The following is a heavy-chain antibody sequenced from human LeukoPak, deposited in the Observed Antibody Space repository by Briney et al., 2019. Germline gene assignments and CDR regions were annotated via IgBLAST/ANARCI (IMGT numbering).Heavy chain of an antibody. CDR3: ARDPYSGSYYQGYYDY. Sequence: GGSLRLSCAASGFTFSDYYMSWIRQAPGKGLEWVSYISSSGSTIYYADSVKGRFTISRDNAKNSLYLQMNSLRAEDTAVYYCARDPYSGSYYQGYYDYWGLGTLVTVSS. D-gene: IGHD1-26*01. CDR2: ISSSGSTI. CDR1: GFTFSDYY. J-gene: IGHJ4*02. V-gene: IGHV3-11*01.